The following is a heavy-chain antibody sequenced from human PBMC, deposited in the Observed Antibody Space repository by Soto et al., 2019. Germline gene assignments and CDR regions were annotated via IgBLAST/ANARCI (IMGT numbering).Heavy chain of an antibody. D-gene: IGHD4-17*01. CDR3: ARAPVTTDYYYYGMDV. Sequence: GASVKVSCKASGGTFSSYAISWVRQAPGQGLEWMGGIIPIFGTANYAQKFQGRVTITADESTSTAYMELSSLRSEDTAVYYCARAPVTTDYYYYGMDVWGQGTTVTVSS. CDR2: IIPIFGTA. CDR1: GGTFSSYA. J-gene: IGHJ6*02. V-gene: IGHV1-69*13.